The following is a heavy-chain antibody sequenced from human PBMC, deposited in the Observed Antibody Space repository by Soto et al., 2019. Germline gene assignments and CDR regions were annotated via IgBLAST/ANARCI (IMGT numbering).Heavy chain of an antibody. CDR2: ISYDGSNK. CDR3: AKGRPPLRYSGNAFDI. D-gene: IGHD3-9*01. V-gene: IGHV3-30*18. J-gene: IGHJ3*02. Sequence: QVQLVESGGGVVQPGRSLRLSCAASGFTFSSYGMHWVRQAPGKGLEWVAVISYDGSNKYYADSVKGRFTISRDNSKNTLYLQMNSLRAEDTAVYYCAKGRPPLRYSGNAFDIWGQGTMVTVSS. CDR1: GFTFSSYG.